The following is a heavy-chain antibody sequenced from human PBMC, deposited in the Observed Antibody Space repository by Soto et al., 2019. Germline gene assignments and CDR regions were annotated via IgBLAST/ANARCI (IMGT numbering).Heavy chain of an antibody. V-gene: IGHV3-30*04. J-gene: IGHJ5*02. D-gene: IGHD2-2*01. CDR3: ARDPLQHCTSASCYDRGYTWFDP. CDR2: ISSDGSNK. Sequence: GGSLRLSCAASGFTLSEYNMHWVRQPPGKGLEWVALISSDGSNKYYADSVKGRFTVSRDNSKSTLYLQVNSLRLEDTAVYYCARDPLQHCTSASCYDRGYTWFDPWGQGTLVTVSS. CDR1: GFTLSEYN.